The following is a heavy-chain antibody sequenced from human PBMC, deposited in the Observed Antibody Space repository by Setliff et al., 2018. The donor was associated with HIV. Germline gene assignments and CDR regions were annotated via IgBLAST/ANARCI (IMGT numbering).Heavy chain of an antibody. CDR1: GGSINSGNNY. CDR2: IYYSGTT. CDR3: ARTIQPSGSPFDF. V-gene: IGHV4-31*03. J-gene: IGHJ4*02. Sequence: SESLSLTCTVSGGSINSGNNYWSWIRQHPGKGLEWIGFIYYSGTTYYNPSLQSRITMSVETSMNQFSLRLTSVTAADTAIYYCARTIQPSGSPFDFWGQGILVTVSS. D-gene: IGHD2-21*01.